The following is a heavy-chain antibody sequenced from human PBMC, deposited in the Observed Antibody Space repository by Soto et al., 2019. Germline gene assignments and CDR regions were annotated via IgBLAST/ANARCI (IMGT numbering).Heavy chain of an antibody. V-gene: IGHV4-59*01. Sequence: QVQLQESGPGLVKPLETVSLTCTVSGGSLIDDYWNWIRQPPGKGLEWIGYVYSSGSTNYNPSLKSRVTISVYRSKNQCSLKLSSVTAADTAVYYCARGNDWKSSTFDIWGHGTMVSVSS. J-gene: IGHJ3*02. D-gene: IGHD2-21*01. CDR2: VYSSGST. CDR1: GGSLIDDY. CDR3: ARGNDWKSSTFDI.